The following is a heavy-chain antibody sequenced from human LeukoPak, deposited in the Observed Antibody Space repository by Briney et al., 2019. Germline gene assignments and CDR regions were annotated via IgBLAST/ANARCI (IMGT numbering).Heavy chain of an antibody. J-gene: IGHJ4*02. Sequence: ASVKVSCKASGYTFTSYGISWVRQAPGQGLEWMGIINPSGGSTSYAQKFQGRVTMTRDTSTSTVYMELSSLRSEDTAVYYCARGDLTGYYLFDYWGQGTLVTVSS. CDR2: INPSGGST. CDR3: ARGDLTGYYLFDY. D-gene: IGHD3-9*01. CDR1: GYTFTSYG. V-gene: IGHV1-46*01.